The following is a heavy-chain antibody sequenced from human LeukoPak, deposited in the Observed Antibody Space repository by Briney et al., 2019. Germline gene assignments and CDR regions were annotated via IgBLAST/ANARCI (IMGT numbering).Heavy chain of an antibody. J-gene: IGHJ4*02. CDR3: ATHYYESSGYYSPDY. CDR2: LSYDGSNK. V-gene: IGHV3-30-3*01. CDR1: GFTFRNYA. Sequence: GGSLRLSCAASGFTFRNYARHWVRQAPGKGLEWVAVLSYDGSNKYYADSVKGRFTISRDNSKNTLYLQMNSLRAEDTAVYYCATHYYESSGYYSPDYWGQGTLVTVSS. D-gene: IGHD3-22*01.